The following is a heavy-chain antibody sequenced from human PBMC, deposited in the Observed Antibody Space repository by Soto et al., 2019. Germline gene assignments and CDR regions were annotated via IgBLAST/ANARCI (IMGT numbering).Heavy chain of an antibody. J-gene: IGHJ5*02. V-gene: IGHV4-30-4*01. D-gene: IGHD2-21*02. CDR2: VYYTGST. CDR1: GASIRSTDYY. Sequence: SETLSLTCTVSGASIRSTDYYWSWIRQAPGKGLEWIGYVYYTGSTYYNPSLMSRLTISVDTSKNQFSLKLTSVTAAETAVYYCVRTARQGAVAPHWFDRWGQGTQITVSS. CDR3: VRTARQGAVAPHWFDR.